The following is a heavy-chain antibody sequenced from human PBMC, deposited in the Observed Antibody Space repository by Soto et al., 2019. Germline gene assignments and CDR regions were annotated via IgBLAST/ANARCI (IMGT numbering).Heavy chain of an antibody. J-gene: IGHJ6*02. CDR2: IIPIFGTA. CDR3: ARATYYYGSGSYPYYYYYGMDV. CDR1: GGTFSSYA. D-gene: IGHD3-10*01. V-gene: IGHV1-69*05. Sequence: GASVKVSCKASGGTFSSYAISWVRQAPGQGLEWMGGIIPIFGTANYAQKFQGWVTMTRDTSISTAYMELSRLRSDDTAVYYCARATYYYGSGSYPYYYYYGMDVWGQGTTVTVSS.